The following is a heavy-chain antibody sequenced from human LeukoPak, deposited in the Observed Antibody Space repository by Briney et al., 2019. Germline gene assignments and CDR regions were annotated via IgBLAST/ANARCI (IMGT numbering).Heavy chain of an antibody. Sequence: PSETLSLTCTVSGDSISSTSSYWGWIRQPPGKGLEWIGSAYYSGTTYKNPSLKSRVTISVDTSKNQFSLKLSSVTAADTAVYYCARHKSGSGSYEVQFDPWGQGTLVTVSS. J-gene: IGHJ5*02. D-gene: IGHD3-10*01. CDR3: ARHKSGSGSYEVQFDP. CDR2: AYYSGTT. CDR1: GDSISSTSSY. V-gene: IGHV4-39*01.